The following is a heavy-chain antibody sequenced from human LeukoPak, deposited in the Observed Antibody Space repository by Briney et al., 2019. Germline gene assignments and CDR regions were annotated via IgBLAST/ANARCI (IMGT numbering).Heavy chain of an antibody. D-gene: IGHD1-26*01. CDR1: GFTFSDNW. CDR2: IKEDGSEK. V-gene: IGHV3-7*05. CDR3: AKYFRADSGNYYRSFDY. J-gene: IGHJ4*02. Sequence: PGGSLRLSCAVSGFTFSDNWMGWVRQAPGKGLEWVANIKEDGSEKNYVDSVKGRFTISRDNAKNSLYLQMNSLRAEDTAVYYCAKYFRADSGNYYRSFDYWGQGGLVTVSS.